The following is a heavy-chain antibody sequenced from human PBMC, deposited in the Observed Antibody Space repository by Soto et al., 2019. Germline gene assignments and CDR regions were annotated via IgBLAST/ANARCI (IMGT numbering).Heavy chain of an antibody. V-gene: IGHV3-74*01. CDR1: GFTFSSYW. Sequence: AGGSLRLSCAASGFTFSSYWMHWVRQAPGKGLVWVSRINSDGSSTSYADSVKGRFTISRDNAKNTLYLQMNSLRAEDTAVYYCARHGRDGYNWAFDYWGQGTLVTVSS. J-gene: IGHJ4*02. D-gene: IGHD5-12*01. CDR2: INSDGSST. CDR3: ARHGRDGYNWAFDY.